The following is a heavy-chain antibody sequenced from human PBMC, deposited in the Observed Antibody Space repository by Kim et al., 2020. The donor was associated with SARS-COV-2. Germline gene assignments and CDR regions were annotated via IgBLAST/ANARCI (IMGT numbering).Heavy chain of an antibody. J-gene: IGHJ6*02. CDR1: GGSISSSSYY. V-gene: IGHV4-39*01. CDR3: ASRPILWDYYGSGSYEPSHYYYGMDV. CDR2: IYYSGST. Sequence: SETLSLTCTVSGGSISSSSYYWGWIRQPPGKGLEWIGSIYYSGSTYYNPSLKSRVTISVDTSKNQFSLKLSSVTAADTAVYYCASRPILWDYYGSGSYEPSHYYYGMDVWGQGTTVTVSS. D-gene: IGHD3-10*01.